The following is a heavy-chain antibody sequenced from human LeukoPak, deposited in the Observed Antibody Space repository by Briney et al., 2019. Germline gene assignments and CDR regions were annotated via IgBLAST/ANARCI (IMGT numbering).Heavy chain of an antibody. V-gene: IGHV4-39*07. CDR1: GGSISSSSYY. CDR2: IYYSGST. CDR3: AIGRGADGV. Sequence: SETLSLTCTVSGGSISSSSYYWGWIRQPPGKGLEWIGSIYYSGSTYYNPSLKSRVTISVDTSKNQFSLKLSSVTAADTAVYYCAIGRGADGVWGQGTLVTVSS. D-gene: IGHD3-10*01. J-gene: IGHJ4*02.